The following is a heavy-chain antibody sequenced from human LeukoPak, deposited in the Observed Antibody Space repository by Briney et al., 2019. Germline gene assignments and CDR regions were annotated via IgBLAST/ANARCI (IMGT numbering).Heavy chain of an antibody. J-gene: IGHJ4*02. D-gene: IGHD3-22*01. Sequence: GGSLRLSCAASGFTFSSYAMNWVRQAPGKGLEWVAVISYDGSNKYYADSVKGRFTISRDNSKNTLYLQMNSLRAEDTAVYYCAKSPFGDYYDSSGYYHDYWGQGTLVTVSS. CDR3: AKSPFGDYYDSSGYYHDY. CDR1: GFTFSSYA. V-gene: IGHV3-30*18. CDR2: ISYDGSNK.